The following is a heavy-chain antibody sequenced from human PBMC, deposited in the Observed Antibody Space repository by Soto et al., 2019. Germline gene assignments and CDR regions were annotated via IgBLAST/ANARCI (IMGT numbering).Heavy chain of an antibody. CDR1: GFMFSTTD. CDR2: IEGSGTIT. Sequence: PVGSLRLSCAASGFMFSTTDMSWVRQAPGKGLEWVTTIEGSGTITYYADSVRGWLTISRDNSKSTVYLQMDSLTADDTAVYYCVKNSGWFNSWGQGTPVTVSS. J-gene: IGHJ5*01. D-gene: IGHD3-10*01. V-gene: IGHV3-23*01. CDR3: VKNSGWFNS.